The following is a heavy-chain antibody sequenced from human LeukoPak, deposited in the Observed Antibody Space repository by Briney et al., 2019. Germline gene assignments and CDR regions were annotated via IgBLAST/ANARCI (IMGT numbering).Heavy chain of an antibody. Sequence: GESLRISCKGSGYSFTTYWISWVRQMPGKGLEWMGRIAPSDSYTYYSPSFQGHVTISADKSISTAYLQWTSLRASDTAMYYCARRLASCGGDCYSFDYWGQGTLVTVSS. D-gene: IGHD2-21*02. J-gene: IGHJ4*02. CDR1: GYSFTTYW. CDR2: IAPSDSYT. CDR3: ARRLASCGGDCYSFDY. V-gene: IGHV5-10-1*01.